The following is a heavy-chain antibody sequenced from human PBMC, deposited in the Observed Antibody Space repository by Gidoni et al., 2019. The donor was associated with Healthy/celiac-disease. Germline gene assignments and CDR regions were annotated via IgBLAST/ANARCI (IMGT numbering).Heavy chain of an antibody. D-gene: IGHD1-26*01. CDR2: ISYDGSNK. V-gene: IGHV3-30-3*01. Sequence: QVQLVESGGGVVQPGRSLRLSCAASGFTFSSYAMHWVRQAPGKGLEWVAVISYDGSNKYYADYVKGRFTISRDKSKNTLYLQMNSLRAEDTAVYYCATVGAKWELLKGYWGQGTLVTVSS. CDR3: ATVGAKWELLKGY. CDR1: GFTFSSYA. J-gene: IGHJ4*02.